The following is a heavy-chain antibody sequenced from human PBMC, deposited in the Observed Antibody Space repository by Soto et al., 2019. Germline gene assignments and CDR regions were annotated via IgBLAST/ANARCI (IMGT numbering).Heavy chain of an antibody. CDR3: ARDLHSKYFDY. J-gene: IGHJ4*02. V-gene: IGHV3-33*01. Sequence: GGSLRLSCAASGFTFSNYGMHWFRQAPGKGLEWVAVIYYDGSKQYCSDSVKGRFIISRDQSRSTLYLQMSSLRAEDTAVYYCARDLHSKYFDYWGQGTLVTVSS. CDR2: IYYDGSKQ. D-gene: IGHD6-13*01. CDR1: GFTFSNYG.